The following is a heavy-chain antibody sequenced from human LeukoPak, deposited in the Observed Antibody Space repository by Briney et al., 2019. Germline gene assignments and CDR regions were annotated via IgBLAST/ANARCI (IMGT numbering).Heavy chain of an antibody. Sequence: ASVKVSCKASGGTISNYAISWVRQAPGHGLEWMGGIIPLFGTATHAQKFQGRVTITTDESTSAAYMELSSLRSEDTAVYYCASSRYYGSGSYSGFFFDYWGQGTLVTVSS. CDR2: IIPLFGTA. CDR3: ASSRYYGSGSYSGFFFDY. D-gene: IGHD3-10*01. CDR1: GGTISNYA. V-gene: IGHV1-69*05. J-gene: IGHJ4*02.